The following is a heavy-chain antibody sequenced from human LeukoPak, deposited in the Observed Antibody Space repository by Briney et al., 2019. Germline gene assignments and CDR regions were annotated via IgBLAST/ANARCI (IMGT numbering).Heavy chain of an antibody. D-gene: IGHD3-10*01. CDR2: IYSAGTT. CDR1: GFNVNKSY. CDR3: ARDLAPLLWFGEPREV. J-gene: IGHJ6*04. Sequence: GGSLRLSCAASGFNVNKSYLSWVRQAPGRGLEWVSVIYSAGTTYYADSVKGRFTISREESKNTAYLQMNSLRAEDTAVYYCARDLAPLLWFGEPREVWGKGTMVTVSS. V-gene: IGHV3-53*01.